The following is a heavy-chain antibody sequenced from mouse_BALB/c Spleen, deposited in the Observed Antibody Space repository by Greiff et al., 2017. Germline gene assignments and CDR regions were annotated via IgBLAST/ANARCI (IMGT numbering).Heavy chain of an antibody. V-gene: IGHV1S81*02. CDR3: TREGGYYRYDLYYAMDY. CDR2: INPSNGGT. CDR1: GYTFTSYY. D-gene: IGHD2-14*01. Sequence: QVQLKQSGAELVKPGASVKLSCKASGYTFTSYYMYWVKQRPGQGLEWIGEINPSNGGTNFNEKFKSKATLTVDKSSSTAYMQLSSLTSEDSAVYYCTREGGYYRYDLYYAMDYWGQGTSVTVSS. J-gene: IGHJ4*01.